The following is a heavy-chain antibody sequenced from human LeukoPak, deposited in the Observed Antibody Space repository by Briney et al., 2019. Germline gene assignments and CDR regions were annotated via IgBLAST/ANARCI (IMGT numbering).Heavy chain of an antibody. Sequence: SETLSLTCTVSGGSISSDYWSWIRQPPGKGLEWIGEINHSGSTSYNPSLKSRVTISVDTSKNQFSLKLSSVTAADTAVYYCARAPVVTAIPHLDYWGQGTLVTVSS. V-gene: IGHV4-34*01. CDR3: ARAPVVTAIPHLDY. J-gene: IGHJ4*02. CDR1: GGSISSDY. D-gene: IGHD2-21*02. CDR2: INHSGST.